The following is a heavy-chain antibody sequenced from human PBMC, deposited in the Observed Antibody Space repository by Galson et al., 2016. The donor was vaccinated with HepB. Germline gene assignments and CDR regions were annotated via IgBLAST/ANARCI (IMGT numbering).Heavy chain of an antibody. CDR1: GGSISSGAYY. CDR2: ISFSGST. CDR3: ARDRGYCSRTSCYDHLNFDY. D-gene: IGHD2-2*01. V-gene: IGHV4-31*03. Sequence: TLSLTCSVSGGSISSGAYYWSWIRQHPGKGLEWIGYISFSGSTHHNPSLKSRVTISADTSTMQFSLQLTSVTAADTAVYYCARDRGYCSRTSCYDHLNFDYWGQGILVTVSS. J-gene: IGHJ4*02.